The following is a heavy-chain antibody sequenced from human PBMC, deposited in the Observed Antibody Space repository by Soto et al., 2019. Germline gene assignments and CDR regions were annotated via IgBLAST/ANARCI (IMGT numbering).Heavy chain of an antibody. CDR3: ASIYDSSGYYYGNNWFDP. D-gene: IGHD3-22*01. J-gene: IGHJ5*02. Sequence: SETLSLTCTVSGASIGSGDYCWSWIRQHPGKGLEWIGYIYYSGGTYYNPSLKSRVTISVDTSKNQFSLELSSVTDADTAVYYCASIYDSSGYYYGNNWFDPWGQGTLVTVSS. CDR2: IYYSGGT. V-gene: IGHV4-31*02. CDR1: GASIGSGDYC.